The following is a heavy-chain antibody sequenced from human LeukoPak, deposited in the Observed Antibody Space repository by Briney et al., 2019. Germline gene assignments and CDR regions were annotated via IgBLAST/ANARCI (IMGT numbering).Heavy chain of an antibody. CDR1: GGSFSGYH. V-gene: IGHV4-34*01. J-gene: IGHJ4*02. Sequence: TSETLSLTCAVYGGSFSGYHWSWIRQPPGKGLEWIGEINRSGNTNYNPSLKSRVTISVDTSKNQFSLSLDSVTAADTAVYYCARGLASGYPPIPFDYWGQGTLVTVSS. D-gene: IGHD3-3*01. CDR3: ARGLASGYPPIPFDY. CDR2: INRSGNT.